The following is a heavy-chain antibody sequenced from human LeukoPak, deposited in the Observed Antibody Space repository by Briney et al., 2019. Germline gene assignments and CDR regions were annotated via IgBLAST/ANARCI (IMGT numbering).Heavy chain of an antibody. CDR2: IKQDGSEK. CDR1: GFTFSSYW. Sequence: GGSLRLSCAASGFTFSSYWMSWVRQAPGKGLEWVANIKQDGSEKYYVDSVKGRFTISRDNAKNSLYLQMNSLRAEDTAVYYCAKDPSGWYEGYYSDYWGQGTLVTVSS. CDR3: AKDPSGWYEGYYSDY. J-gene: IGHJ4*02. V-gene: IGHV3-7*01. D-gene: IGHD6-19*01.